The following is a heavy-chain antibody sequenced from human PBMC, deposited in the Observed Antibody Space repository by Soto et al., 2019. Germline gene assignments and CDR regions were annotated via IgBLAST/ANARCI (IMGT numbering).Heavy chain of an antibody. D-gene: IGHD6-13*01. J-gene: IGHJ3*02. CDR1: GYTFTGYY. V-gene: IGHV1-2*04. Sequence: SVKVSCKASGYTFTGYYMHWVRQAPGQGLEWMGWINPNSGGTNYAQKFQGWVTMTRDTSISTAYMELSRLRSDDTAVYYCAREAGYSGSWEGLGELETDASDIWGQGTMVTVSS. CDR3: AREAGYSGSWEGLGELETDASDI. CDR2: INPNSGGT.